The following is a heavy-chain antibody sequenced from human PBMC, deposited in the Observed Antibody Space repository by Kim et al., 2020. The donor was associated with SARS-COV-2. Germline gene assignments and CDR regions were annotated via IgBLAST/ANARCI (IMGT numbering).Heavy chain of an antibody. CDR2: IYHTVTT. J-gene: IGHJ4*02. D-gene: IGHD3-10*01. V-gene: IGHV4-30-2*01. Sequence: SETLSLTCTVSGDSIDSGAYSWSWIRQPPGRGLEWVGSIYHTVTTYYNPSLKSRVTMTIERSKSQFSLKLISMTAADTAVYFCAGYHGGKSVAFDTWGQGALVSVSS. CDR1: GDSIDSGAYS. CDR3: AGYHGGKSVAFDT.